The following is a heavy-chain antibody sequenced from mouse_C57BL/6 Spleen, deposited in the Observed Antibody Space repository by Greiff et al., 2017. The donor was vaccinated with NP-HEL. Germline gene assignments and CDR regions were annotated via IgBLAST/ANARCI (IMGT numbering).Heavy chain of an antibody. J-gene: IGHJ2*01. CDR3: AREGTTVVAKGFDY. Sequence: VQLQQPGAELVKPGASVKLSCKASGYTFTSYWMHWVNQRPGQGLEWIGMIHPNSGSTNYNEKFKSKATLTVDKSSSTAYMQLSSLTSEDSAVYYCAREGTTVVAKGFDYWGQGTTLTVSS. CDR2: IHPNSGST. D-gene: IGHD1-1*01. CDR1: GYTFTSYW. V-gene: IGHV1-64*01.